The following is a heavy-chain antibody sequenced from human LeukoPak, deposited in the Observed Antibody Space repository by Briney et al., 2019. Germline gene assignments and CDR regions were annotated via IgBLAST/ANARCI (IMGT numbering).Heavy chain of an antibody. CDR2: ISGDGGST. J-gene: IGHJ4*02. Sequence: GGSLRLSCAAPGFIFDNYAIHWVRQAPGKGLEWVSLISGDGGSTFYADSVRGRFTISRDNTRKSLSLQMSSLRSEDTALYYCARESETSGWYDYWGQGTLVAVSS. D-gene: IGHD6-19*01. CDR3: ARESETSGWYDY. V-gene: IGHV3-43*02. CDR1: GFIFDNYA.